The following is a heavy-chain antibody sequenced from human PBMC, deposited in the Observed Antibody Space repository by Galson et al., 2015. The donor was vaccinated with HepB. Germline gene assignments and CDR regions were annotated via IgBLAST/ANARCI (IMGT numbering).Heavy chain of an antibody. V-gene: IGHV4-39*01. CDR3: ARHSIVVVPAAIVLGWFDP. D-gene: IGHD2-2*02. CDR1: GGSISSSSYY. CDR2: IYYSGST. Sequence: QVQLQESGPGLVKPSETLSLTCTVSGGSISSSSYYWGWIRQPPGKGLEWIGSIYYSGSTYYNPSLKSRVTISVDTSKNQFSLKLSSVTAADTAVYYCARHSIVVVPAAIVLGWFDPWGQGTLVTVSS. J-gene: IGHJ5*02.